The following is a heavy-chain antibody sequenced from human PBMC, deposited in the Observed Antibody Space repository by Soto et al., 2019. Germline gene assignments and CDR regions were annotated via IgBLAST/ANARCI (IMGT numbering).Heavy chain of an antibody. Sequence: GGSLRLSCAASGFTFSSYGMHWVRQAPGKGLEWVAVIWYDGSNKYYADSVKGRFTISRDNSKNTLYLQMNSLRAEDTAVYYCARDVGELELPVYWGQGTLVTVSS. CDR3: ARDVGELELPVY. D-gene: IGHD1-7*01. V-gene: IGHV3-33*01. CDR2: IWYDGSNK. CDR1: GFTFSSYG. J-gene: IGHJ4*02.